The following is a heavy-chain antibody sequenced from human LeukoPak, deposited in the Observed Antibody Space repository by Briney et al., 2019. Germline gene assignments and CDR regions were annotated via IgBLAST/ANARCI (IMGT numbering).Heavy chain of an antibody. V-gene: IGHV4-34*01. CDR3: ARELSFGYCSSTSCNDAFDI. D-gene: IGHD2-2*03. Sequence: SETLSLTCAVYGGSFSGYYWSWICQPPGKGLEWIGEINHSGSTNYNPSLKSRVTTSVDTSKNQFSLKLSSVTAADTAVYYCARELSFGYCSSTSCNDAFDIWGQGTMVTVSS. CDR1: GGSFSGYY. J-gene: IGHJ3*02. CDR2: INHSGST.